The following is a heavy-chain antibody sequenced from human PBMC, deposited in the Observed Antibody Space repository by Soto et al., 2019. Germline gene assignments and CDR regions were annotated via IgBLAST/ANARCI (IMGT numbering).Heavy chain of an antibody. CDR3: ARYYYDSSGYFLLDY. V-gene: IGHV4-59*01. Sequence: SETLSLTCTVSGGSISSYYWSWIRQPPGKGLEWIGYIYYSGSTNYNPSLKSRVTISVDTSKNQFSLKLSSVTAADTAVYYCARYYYDSSGYFLLDYWGQGTLVTVSS. J-gene: IGHJ4*02. D-gene: IGHD3-22*01. CDR2: IYYSGST. CDR1: GGSISSYY.